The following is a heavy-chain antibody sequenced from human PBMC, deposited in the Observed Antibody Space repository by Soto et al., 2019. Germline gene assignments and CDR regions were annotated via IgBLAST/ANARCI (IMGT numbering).Heavy chain of an antibody. J-gene: IGHJ3*02. CDR1: GGSISSYY. CDR2: IYYSGST. Sequence: SETLSLTCTVSGGSISSYYWSWIRQPPGKGLEWIGYIYYSGSTNYNPSLKSRVTISVDTSKNQFSLKLSSVTAADTAVYYCARRERDDAFDIWGQGTMVTVSS. CDR3: ARRERDDAFDI. V-gene: IGHV4-59*08.